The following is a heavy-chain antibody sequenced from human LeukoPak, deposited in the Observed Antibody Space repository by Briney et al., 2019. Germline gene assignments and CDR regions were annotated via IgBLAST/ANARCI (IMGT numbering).Heavy chain of an antibody. CDR3: ARDLPYDSSGSGAFDV. D-gene: IGHD3-22*01. Sequence: PSETLSLTCTVSGGSIISYYWSWIRQPPGKGLEWIGYIYYSGSTNYNPSLKSRVTISVDTSKNQFSLKLSSVTAVDTAVYYCARDLPYDSSGSGAFDVWGQGTMVTVSS. CDR2: IYYSGST. CDR1: GGSIISYY. J-gene: IGHJ3*01. V-gene: IGHV4-59*01.